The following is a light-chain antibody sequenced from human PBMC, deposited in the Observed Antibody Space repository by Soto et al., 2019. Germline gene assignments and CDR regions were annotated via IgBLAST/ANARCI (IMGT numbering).Light chain of an antibody. J-gene: IGLJ1*01. CDR2: DVS. CDR1: SSDVGAYNY. V-gene: IGLV2-14*01. CDR3: SSYTSSSTYV. Sequence: QSVLTQSASVSGSPGQSITISCTGTSSDVGAYNYVSWYQQHPGKAPKLMIHDVSNRPSGVSNRFSGSKSGNTASLTISGLQAEDEADYYCSSYTSSSTYVFGTGTKLTVL.